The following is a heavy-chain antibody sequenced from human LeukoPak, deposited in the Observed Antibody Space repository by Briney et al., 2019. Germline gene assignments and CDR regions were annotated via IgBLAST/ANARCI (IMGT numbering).Heavy chain of an antibody. V-gene: IGHV1-69*06. CDR2: IIPIFGTA. D-gene: IGHD3-10*01. J-gene: IGHJ4*02. CDR1: GYTFTSYG. Sequence: SVKVSCKASGYTFTSYGINWVRQAPGQGLEWMGGIIPIFGTANYAQKFQGRVTITAGKSTSTAYMELSSLRSEDTAVYYCARSGSGSYYWDYWGQGTLVTVSS. CDR3: ARSGSGSYYWDY.